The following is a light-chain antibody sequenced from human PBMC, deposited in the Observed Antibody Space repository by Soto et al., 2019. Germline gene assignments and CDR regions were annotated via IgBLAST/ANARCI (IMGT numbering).Light chain of an antibody. J-gene: IGKJ3*01. CDR3: QQLST. CDR2: DAS. CDR1: QDISNY. V-gene: IGKV1-33*01. Sequence: DIQMTQSPSSLSASVGDRVTITCQASQDISNYLNWYQQKPGKAPKLLIYDASNLETGVPSRFSGSGSGTDFTFTISSLQPEDIATYYCQQLSTFGPGPKVRIK.